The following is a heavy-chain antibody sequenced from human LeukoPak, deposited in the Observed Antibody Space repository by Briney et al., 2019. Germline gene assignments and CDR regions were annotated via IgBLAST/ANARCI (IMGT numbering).Heavy chain of an antibody. D-gene: IGHD6-13*01. CDR1: GYSFTSYW. V-gene: IGHV5-51*01. Sequence: GEPLKISCKGSGYSFTSYWIGGVRQMPGKGLEWVGIMYPGNSDTRYSPSFRGQVTISADKSITTAYQQWSSLKASDTAMYYCARQGISRGSWYYSDYWGQGTLVTVSS. CDR3: ARQGISRGSWYYSDY. CDR2: MYPGNSDT. J-gene: IGHJ4*02.